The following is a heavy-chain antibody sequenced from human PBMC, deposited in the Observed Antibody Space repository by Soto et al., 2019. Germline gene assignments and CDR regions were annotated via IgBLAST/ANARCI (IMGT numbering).Heavy chain of an antibody. CDR1: GFTFGDYA. V-gene: IGHV3-49*03. CDR2: IRSKVYGGTT. J-gene: IGHJ6*03. CDR3: TRDNWFGELHPPEHYYYYMDV. Sequence: GGSLRLSCTASGFTFGDYAMSWFRQAPGKGLEWVGFIRSKVYGGTTEYAASVKGRFTISRDDSKSIAYLQMNSLKTEDTAVYYCTRDNWFGELHPPEHYYYYMDVWGKGTTVTVSS. D-gene: IGHD3-10*01.